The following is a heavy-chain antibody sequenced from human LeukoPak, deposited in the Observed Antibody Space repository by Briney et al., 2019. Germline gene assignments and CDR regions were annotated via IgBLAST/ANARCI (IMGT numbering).Heavy chain of an antibody. CDR3: AKGPESSAADLEYYFDY. CDR1: GFTFSSYG. CDR2: IRYDGSNK. J-gene: IGHJ4*02. V-gene: IGHV3-30*02. D-gene: IGHD2-2*01. Sequence: GGSLRLSCAASGFTFSSYGMHWVRQAPGKGLEWVAFIRYDGSNKYYADSVKGRFTISRDNSKNTLYLQMNSLRAEDTAVYYCAKGPESSAADLEYYFDYWGQGTLVTVSS.